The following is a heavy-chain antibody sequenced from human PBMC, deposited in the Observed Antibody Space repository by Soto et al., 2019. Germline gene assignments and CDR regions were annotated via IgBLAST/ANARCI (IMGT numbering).Heavy chain of an antibody. CDR2: MYYSGST. CDR1: GDSISTSSSYY. Sequence: TLSLTCTVSGDSISTSSSYYWGWIRQPPGKGLEWIANMYYSGSTYYNPSLKSRVTISLETSKNQFSLKLSSVTAADTAVYYCARAVGATTVWFDPWGQGTLVTVSS. V-gene: IGHV4-39*01. CDR3: ARAVGATTVWFDP. D-gene: IGHD1-26*01. J-gene: IGHJ5*02.